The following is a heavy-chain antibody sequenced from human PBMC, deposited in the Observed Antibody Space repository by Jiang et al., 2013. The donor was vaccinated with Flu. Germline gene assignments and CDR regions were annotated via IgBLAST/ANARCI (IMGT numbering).Heavy chain of an antibody. CDR2: IYWDAGK. CDR1: GFSLTTSGVA. D-gene: IGHD2-8*01. J-gene: IGHJ4*02. Sequence: KPTQTLTLTCTFSGFSLTTSGVAVAWIRQPPGKALEWLALIYWDAGKRYSTSLRSRLTITKDTSKNQVVLTMTSMDPVDTATYFCAHRRSGQWFFDYWGQGTLVTVSS. V-gene: IGHV2-5*02. CDR3: AHRRSGQWFFDY.